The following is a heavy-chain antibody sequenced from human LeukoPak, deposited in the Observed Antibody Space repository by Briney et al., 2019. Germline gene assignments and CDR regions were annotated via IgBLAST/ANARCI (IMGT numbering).Heavy chain of an antibody. J-gene: IGHJ4*02. CDR2: IYYSGST. CDR1: GGSISSYY. D-gene: IGHD2-2*01. Sequence: SEALSLTCTVSGGSISSYYWSWIRQPPGKGLEWIGYIYYSGSTNYNPSLKSRVTISVDTSKNQFSLKLSSVTAADTAVYYCARALGYCSSTSCSPLDYWGQGTLVTVSS. CDR3: ARALGYCSSTSCSPLDY. V-gene: IGHV4-59*01.